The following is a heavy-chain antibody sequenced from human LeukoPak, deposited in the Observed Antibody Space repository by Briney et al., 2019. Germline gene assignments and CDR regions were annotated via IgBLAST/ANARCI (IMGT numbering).Heavy chain of an antibody. CDR2: INHSGST. CDR3: ARAPRPTNDYGDYYYYYGMDV. D-gene: IGHD4-17*01. V-gene: IGHV4-34*01. CDR1: GGSFSGYY. J-gene: IGHJ6*02. Sequence: SETLSLTCAVYGGSFSGYYWSWIRQPPGKGLEWIGEINHSGSTNYNPSLKSRVTISVDTSKNQFSLKLSSVTAADTAVYYCARAPRPTNDYGDYYYYYGMDVWGQGTTVTVSS.